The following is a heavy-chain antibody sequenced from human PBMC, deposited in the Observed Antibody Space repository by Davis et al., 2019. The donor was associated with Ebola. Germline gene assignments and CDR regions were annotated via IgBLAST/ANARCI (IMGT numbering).Heavy chain of an antibody. J-gene: IGHJ4*02. CDR3: AKQESLYGSSDY. D-gene: IGHD3-22*01. CDR1: GYSFTSYW. CDR2: IYPGDSET. Sequence: GESLKISCKASGYSFTSYWIAWVRQVPGKGLEWMGSIYPGDSETRYSPSLQGQATISVDKSISTAYLQWSSLKAPDTAMYYCAKQESLYGSSDYWGQGTLVTVSS. V-gene: IGHV5-51*01.